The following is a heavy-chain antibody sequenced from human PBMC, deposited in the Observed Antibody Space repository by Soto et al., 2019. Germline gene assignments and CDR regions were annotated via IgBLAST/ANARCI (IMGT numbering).Heavy chain of an antibody. J-gene: IGHJ4*02. CDR3: ARGTIVARQHLDY. CDR1: GFSFSCYA. CDR2: ISIRGGDE. Sequence: QVQLVESGGGVGQPGTSLRLSCAASGFSFSCYAMHWARQAPGKGREWVTVISIRGGDEYYAESVRGRFTISRDDSKNTLYLQMDSLRVEDTAVYYCARGTIVARQHLDYWGQGTLVTVSS. V-gene: IGHV3-30*03. D-gene: IGHD6-6*01.